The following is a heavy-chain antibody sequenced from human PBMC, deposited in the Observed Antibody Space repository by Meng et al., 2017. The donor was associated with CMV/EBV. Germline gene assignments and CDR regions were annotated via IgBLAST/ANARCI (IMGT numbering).Heavy chain of an antibody. Sequence: SGYTFTSYGISWVRQAPGQGLEWMGWISAYNGNTNYAQKLQGRVTMTTDTSTSTAYMELRSLRSDDTAVYYCARDRDPAAAGTRYFDYWGQGTLVTVSS. V-gene: IGHV1-18*01. D-gene: IGHD6-13*01. J-gene: IGHJ4*02. CDR1: GYTFTSYG. CDR3: ARDRDPAAAGTRYFDY. CDR2: ISAYNGNT.